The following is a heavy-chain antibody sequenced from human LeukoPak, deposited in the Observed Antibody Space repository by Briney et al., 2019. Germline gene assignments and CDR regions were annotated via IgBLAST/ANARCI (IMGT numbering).Heavy chain of an antibody. D-gene: IGHD1-26*01. Sequence: GGSLRLSCAASGFTFEDFSLHWVRQAPGMGLEWVSVITWDGSRTAYADSVRGRFTSSRDNSKNSLYLQMNNLRSEDTALYYCARDVSGSASAGFDHWGQGTLVTVSS. V-gene: IGHV3-43*01. J-gene: IGHJ4*02. CDR1: GFTFEDFS. CDR3: ARDVSGSASAGFDH. CDR2: ITWDGSRT.